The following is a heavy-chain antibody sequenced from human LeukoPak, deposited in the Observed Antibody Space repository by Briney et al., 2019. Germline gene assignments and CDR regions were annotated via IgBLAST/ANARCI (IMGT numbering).Heavy chain of an antibody. J-gene: IGHJ4*02. V-gene: IGHV4-34*01. CDR1: GGSFSGYY. Sequence: SETLSLTCAVYGGSFSGYYWSWIRQPPGKGLEWIGEINHSGSTNYNPSLKSRVTISVDTSKNQFSLKLSSVTAADTAVYYCARRRGDSSNFDYWGQGTRVTVSS. CDR2: INHSGST. CDR3: ARRRGDSSNFDY. D-gene: IGHD6-13*01.